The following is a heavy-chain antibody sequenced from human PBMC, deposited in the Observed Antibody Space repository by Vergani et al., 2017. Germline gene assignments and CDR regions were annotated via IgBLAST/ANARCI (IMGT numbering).Heavy chain of an antibody. CDR2: ISSSSSYI. CDR1: GFTFSSYS. V-gene: IGHV3-21*01. Sequence: EVQLVESGGGLVKRGGSLRLSCAASGFTFSSYSMNWVRQAPGKGLEWVSSISSSSSYIHYSDSLKGRFTISRDNAKSSLYLQMNSLRAEDTGVYYCARDEPRGYSYDEGYGMDVWGQGTTVTVSS. CDR3: ARDEPRGYSYDEGYGMDV. J-gene: IGHJ6*02. D-gene: IGHD5-18*01.